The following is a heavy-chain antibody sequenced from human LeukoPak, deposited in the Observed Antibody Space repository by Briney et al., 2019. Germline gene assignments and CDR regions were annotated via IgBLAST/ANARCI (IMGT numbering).Heavy chain of an antibody. CDR3: ARDRGITGTSFPIDY. J-gene: IGHJ4*02. CDR2: IRHDGSNK. D-gene: IGHD1-7*01. Sequence: GGSLTLSCAASGFTFSSYGMHWVRQAPGKGLEWVAVIRHDGSNKYYADSVKGRFTISSDNSKNTLYLQMNSLRAEDTAVYYCARDRGITGTSFPIDYWGQGTLVTVSS. V-gene: IGHV3-33*01. CDR1: GFTFSSYG.